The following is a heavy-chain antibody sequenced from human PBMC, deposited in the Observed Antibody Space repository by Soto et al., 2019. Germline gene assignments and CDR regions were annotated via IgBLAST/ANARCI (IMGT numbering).Heavy chain of an antibody. CDR2: IIPIFGTA. CDR1: GGTFSSYA. J-gene: IGHJ4*02. D-gene: IGHD5-12*01. V-gene: IGHV1-69*13. CDR3: AREGEMATISFDY. Sequence: ASVKVSCKASGGTFSSYAISWVRQAPGQGLEWMGGIIPIFGTANYAQKFQGRVTITADESTSTAYMELSSLRSEDTAVYYCAREGEMATISFDYWGQGTLVTVSS.